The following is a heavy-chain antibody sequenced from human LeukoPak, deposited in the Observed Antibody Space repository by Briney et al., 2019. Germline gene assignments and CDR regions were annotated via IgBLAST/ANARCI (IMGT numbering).Heavy chain of an antibody. D-gene: IGHD6-13*01. CDR2: IYYDGST. Sequence: SETLSLTCTVSGDSIGTYYRSWIRQPPGKGLEWIGYIYYDGSTNYNPSLKTRFTISVDTSKNQFSLKVTSVTAADTAVYYCARADHASSWHLDYWGQGTLVTVSS. CDR3: ARADHASSWHLDY. J-gene: IGHJ4*02. V-gene: IGHV4-59*01. CDR1: GDSIGTYY.